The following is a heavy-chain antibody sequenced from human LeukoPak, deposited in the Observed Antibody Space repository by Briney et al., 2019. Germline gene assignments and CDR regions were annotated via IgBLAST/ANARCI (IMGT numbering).Heavy chain of an antibody. D-gene: IGHD6-6*01. Sequence: SETLSLTCAVSGGSISSGSYYWSWIRQPAGKGLEWIGRIYSSGSTNYNPSLKSRVTISQDTSKNQVSLKLSSVTAADTAVYYCARDPRYSSSAHVFDIWGQGTMVTVSS. CDR1: GGSISSGSYY. J-gene: IGHJ3*02. CDR2: IYSSGST. CDR3: ARDPRYSSSAHVFDI. V-gene: IGHV4-61*02.